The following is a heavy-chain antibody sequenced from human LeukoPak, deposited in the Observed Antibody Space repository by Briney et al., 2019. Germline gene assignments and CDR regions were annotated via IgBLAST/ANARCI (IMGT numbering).Heavy chain of an antibody. CDR1: GDSISSGDNY. D-gene: IGHD2-15*01. J-gene: IGHJ1*01. CDR3: ARVRRLGYCSGGSCYSSYFQH. CDR2: IYYSGTT. Sequence: SETLSLTCTVSGDSISSGDNYWSWIRQLPGMGLEWIGYIYYSGTTYYNPSLKSRVTISVDTSKNQFSLKLSSVTAADTAVYYCARVRRLGYCSGGSCYSSYFQHWGQGTLVTVSS. V-gene: IGHV4-30-4*08.